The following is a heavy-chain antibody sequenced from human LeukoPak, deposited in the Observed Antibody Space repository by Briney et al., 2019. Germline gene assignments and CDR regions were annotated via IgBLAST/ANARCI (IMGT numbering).Heavy chain of an antibody. CDR1: GGSSSSYY. CDR2: IYYSGST. V-gene: IGHV4-59*01. J-gene: IGHJ6*02. D-gene: IGHD5-18*01. CDR3: ARADSYGLYGMDV. Sequence: TSETLSLTCTVSGGSSSSYYWSWIRQPPGKGLEWIGYIYYSGSTNYNPSLKSRVTISVDTSKNQFSLKLSSVTAADTAVYYCARADSYGLYGMDVWGQGTTVTVSS.